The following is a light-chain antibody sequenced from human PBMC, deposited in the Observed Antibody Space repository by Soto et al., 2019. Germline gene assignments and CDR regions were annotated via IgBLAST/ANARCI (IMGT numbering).Light chain of an antibody. CDR3: QQDDNSTRT. Sequence: ENLFTQSPGTPSFSSGGKATPSRRGLQGVSNSFLAWYQRIPGQSPRLLIYGASRRATGIPDRFSGSGSGTDFTLTISSLEPEDFGMYYCQQDDNSTRTFGQGTKVDI. CDR2: GAS. CDR1: QGVSNSF. J-gene: IGKJ1*01. V-gene: IGKV3-20*01.